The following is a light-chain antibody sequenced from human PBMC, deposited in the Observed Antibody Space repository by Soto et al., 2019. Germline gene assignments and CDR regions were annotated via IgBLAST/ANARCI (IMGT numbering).Light chain of an antibody. V-gene: IGKV1-39*01. CDR1: QAISNY. J-gene: IGKJ5*01. Sequence: DIQMTQSPSFLSASVGDRVTITCRASQAISNYLNWYQQKPGKAPNLLIFGAKTLQSGVPSRFSGSGYGTDFTLTITTLQPEDVRIYYGKRCQATVPTF. CDR3: KRCQATVPT. CDR2: GAK.